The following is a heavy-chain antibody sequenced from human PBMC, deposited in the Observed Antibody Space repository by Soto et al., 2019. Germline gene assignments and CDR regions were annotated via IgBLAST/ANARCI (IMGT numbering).Heavy chain of an antibody. CDR3: ARDRLVPYGYGMDV. D-gene: IGHD2-2*01. J-gene: IGHJ6*02. V-gene: IGHV3-33*01. Sequence: QMQLVESEGGEVQPGRSLRLSCAASGFTFRSYGIHWVRQAPGKGLEWVALIWFDGSKKYYVDSVKGRFAVSRDNSKNTLYLQMNSLRVEDTAVYYCARDRLVPYGYGMDVWGQGTTVTVSS. CDR2: IWFDGSKK. CDR1: GFTFRSYG.